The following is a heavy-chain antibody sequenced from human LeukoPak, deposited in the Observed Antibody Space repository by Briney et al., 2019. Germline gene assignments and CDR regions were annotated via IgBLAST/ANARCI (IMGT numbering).Heavy chain of an antibody. CDR2: ISGSGGTT. CDR3: ARVSGPYYDYVWGSYRY. D-gene: IGHD3-16*02. V-gene: IGHV3-23*01. J-gene: IGHJ4*02. CDR1: GFSFSLYA. Sequence: GGSLRLSCKASGFSFSLYAMSWVRQAPGKGLEWVSTISGSGGTTYYADSVKGRFTISRHNSKNTLYLQMNSLRAEDTALYYCARVSGPYYDYVWGSYRYWGQGTLVTVSS.